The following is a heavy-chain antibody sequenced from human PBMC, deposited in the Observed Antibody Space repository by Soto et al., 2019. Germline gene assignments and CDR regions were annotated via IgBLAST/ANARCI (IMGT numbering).Heavy chain of an antibody. V-gene: IGHV1-18*01. CDR3: ARDPPHDY. Sequence: ASVKVSCKASGYTFTSYGISLVRQAPVQGLELMGWMSAYSFNTNYAQKLQGRLTRTTDTSTSTSYMELRILRSDDKAVYYCARDPPHDYWGQGTLVTVSS. CDR1: GYTFTSYG. J-gene: IGHJ4*02. CDR2: MSAYSFNT.